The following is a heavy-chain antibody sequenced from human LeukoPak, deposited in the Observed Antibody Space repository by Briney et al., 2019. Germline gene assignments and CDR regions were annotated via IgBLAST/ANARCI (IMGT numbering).Heavy chain of an antibody. CDR2: VNRDGSST. CDR3: ARDRSISAAGDTY. J-gene: IGHJ4*02. CDR1: GFTFSDYW. V-gene: IGHV3-74*01. D-gene: IGHD6-13*01. Sequence: GGSLRLSCAASGFTFSDYWMHWVRQAPGKGLVWVSRVNRDGSSTSYADSVMGRFTISRDNAKNTLSLQMNSLRAEDTAVYYCARDRSISAAGDTYWGQGTLVTVSS.